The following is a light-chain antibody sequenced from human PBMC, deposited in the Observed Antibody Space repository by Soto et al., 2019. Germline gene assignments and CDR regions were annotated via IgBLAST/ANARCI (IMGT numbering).Light chain of an antibody. CDR1: QGIGSY. J-gene: IGKJ3*01. CDR2: AAF. CDR3: QQLNSYALT. Sequence: DVQLAQSPSFLSASVGDRVTITCRSRQGIGSYLACYQQKPGKAPKLLIYAAFPLQSGVPSRFSGSGSGTEFTLTISSLQPEELATYFWQQLNSYALTFAPGTKLDI. V-gene: IGKV1-9*01.